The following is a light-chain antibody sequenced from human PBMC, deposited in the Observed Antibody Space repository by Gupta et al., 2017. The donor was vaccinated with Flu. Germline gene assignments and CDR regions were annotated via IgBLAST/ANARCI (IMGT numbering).Light chain of an antibody. CDR2: EAT. CDR3: LQHDNFPYT. CDR1: RDVDDD. V-gene: IGKV5-2*01. J-gene: IGKJ2*01. Sequence: GAEVTISCEASRDVDDDMNWYQQKPGEAAIFIIQEATTHVPGIPPRFSGSGYGTDFTLTIITVESEDAAYYFCLQHDNFPYTFGQGTKLDIK.